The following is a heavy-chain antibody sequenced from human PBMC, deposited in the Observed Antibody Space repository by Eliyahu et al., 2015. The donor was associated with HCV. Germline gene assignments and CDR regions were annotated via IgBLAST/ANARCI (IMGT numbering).Heavy chain of an antibody. V-gene: IGHV3-15*01. CDR3: ATGTDIVLVPSAVGFDY. CDR1: GFTFSNAW. Sequence: EVQLVESGGGLVKPGGSLRLSCAASGFTFSNAWMGGVRQAPGKGLEGVGRIKTKSNGGAKDYAAPVKGRFTISRDDSENTLYLQMNSLKTEDTAVYYCATGTDIVLVPSAVGFDYWGQGTLVTVSS. CDR2: IKTKSNGGAK. J-gene: IGHJ4*02. D-gene: IGHD2-2*01.